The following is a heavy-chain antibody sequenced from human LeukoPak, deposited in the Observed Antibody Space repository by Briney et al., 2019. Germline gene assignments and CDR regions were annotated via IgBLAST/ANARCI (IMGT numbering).Heavy chain of an antibody. J-gene: IGHJ5*02. CDR2: INPNSGGT. V-gene: IGHV1-2*02. Sequence: GASVKVSCKASGYTFTGYYMHWVRQAPGQGLEWMGWINPNSGGTNHAQKFQGRVTMTRDTSISTAYMELSRLRSDDTAVYYCARDGGGLRPYNWFDPWGQGTLVTVSS. CDR1: GYTFTGYY. CDR3: ARDGGGLRPYNWFDP. D-gene: IGHD5/OR15-5a*01.